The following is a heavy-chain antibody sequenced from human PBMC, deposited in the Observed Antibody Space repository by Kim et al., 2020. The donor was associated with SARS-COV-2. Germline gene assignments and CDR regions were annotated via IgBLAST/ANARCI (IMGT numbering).Heavy chain of an antibody. V-gene: IGHV4-39*01. CDR3: ARGVMVRDLNWFDP. Sequence: NPSRKSRVTISVDTSRNQFSLKLSAVTAADTALYYCARGVMVRDLNWFDPWGQGTLVTVSS. D-gene: IGHD3-10*01. J-gene: IGHJ5*02.